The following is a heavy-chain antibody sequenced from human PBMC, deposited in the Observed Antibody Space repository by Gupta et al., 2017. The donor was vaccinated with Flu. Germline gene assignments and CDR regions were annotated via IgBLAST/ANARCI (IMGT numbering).Heavy chain of an antibody. CDR2: ILYKWDP. V-gene: IGHV4-38-2*01. D-gene: IGHD6-13*01. J-gene: IGHJ4*02. CDR1: GDSIASAPS. Sequence: QVRLQQSGPGLVKPSATLSLSCAVSGDSIASAPSWGWIRQAPGAGLVWIGSILYKWDPDYNPSLKGRVTISVDTSKNQCFLKMKAMTAADTAVYYCARSDGGTAARFDYWGQVILVAVSS. CDR3: ARSDGGTAARFDY.